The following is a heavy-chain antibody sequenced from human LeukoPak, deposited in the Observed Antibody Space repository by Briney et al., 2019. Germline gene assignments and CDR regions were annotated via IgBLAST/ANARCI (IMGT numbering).Heavy chain of an antibody. CDR1: GYTFTNYY. J-gene: IGHJ5*02. CDR2: ITPSGGST. V-gene: IGHV1-46*01. CDR3: ARDNSIHERGWWFDP. Sequence: GASVKVSCKASGYTFTNYYMHWVRQAPGQGLEWLGLITPSGGSTWYAQKFQGRVTMTRDMSTTTDYMELSSLKSDDTAVYYCARDNSIHERGWWFDPWGQGTLVTVSS. D-gene: IGHD4-23*01.